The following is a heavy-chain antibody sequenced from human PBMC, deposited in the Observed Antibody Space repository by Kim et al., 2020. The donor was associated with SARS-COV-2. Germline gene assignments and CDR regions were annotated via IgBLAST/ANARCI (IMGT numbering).Heavy chain of an antibody. CDR1: GFTFSSYA. V-gene: IGHV3-30-3*01. CDR2: ISYDGSNK. Sequence: GGSLRLSCAASGFTFSSYAMHWVRQAPGKGLEWVAVISYDGSNKYYADSVKGRFTISRDNSKNTLYLQMNSLRAEDMAVYYCARERSVAGFDYWGQGTLVTVSS. CDR3: ARERSVAGFDY. J-gene: IGHJ4*02. D-gene: IGHD6-19*01.